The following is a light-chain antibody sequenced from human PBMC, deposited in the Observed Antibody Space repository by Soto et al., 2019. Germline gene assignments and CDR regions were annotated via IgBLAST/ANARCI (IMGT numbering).Light chain of an antibody. CDR1: QGISNW. J-gene: IGKJ4*01. V-gene: IGKV1-12*01. Sequence: DIQMTQSPSSVSASVGDRVTITCRASQGISNWLAWYQQQPGKAPKLLIYAASSLQSGVPSRFSGGGSGTHFTLIISSLQPEDFATYDCQHTNTFRPLTFVGGTKVEIK. CDR3: QHTNTFRPLT. CDR2: AAS.